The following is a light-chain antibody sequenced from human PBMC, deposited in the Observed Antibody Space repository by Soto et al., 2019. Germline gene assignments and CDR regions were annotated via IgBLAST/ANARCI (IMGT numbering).Light chain of an antibody. V-gene: IGKV4-1*01. Sequence: DIVMTQSPDSLAVSLGERATINCQSSQRVFSSSNDKNYLACYQQKPGQPPTLVIYWSSTRESGFPDRFSGSRSGTDFTVTTSSLQAEYVALYYCQQYYSNPLPFGPGTKVRIK. CDR1: QRVFSSSNDKNY. CDR3: QQYYSNPLP. J-gene: IGKJ3*01. CDR2: WSS.